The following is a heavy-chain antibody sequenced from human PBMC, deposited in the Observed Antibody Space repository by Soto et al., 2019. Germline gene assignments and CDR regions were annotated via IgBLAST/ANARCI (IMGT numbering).Heavy chain of an antibody. D-gene: IGHD3-22*01. J-gene: IGHJ6*02. V-gene: IGHV1-46*01. Sequence: ASVKVSFKASGYTFTSYGISWVRQAPGQGLEWMGIINPSGGSTSYAQKFQGRVTMTRDTSTSTVYMELSSLRSEDTAVYYCARVLYYDSSGYLPYGMDVWGQGTTVTVSS. CDR1: GYTFTSYG. CDR3: ARVLYYDSSGYLPYGMDV. CDR2: INPSGGST.